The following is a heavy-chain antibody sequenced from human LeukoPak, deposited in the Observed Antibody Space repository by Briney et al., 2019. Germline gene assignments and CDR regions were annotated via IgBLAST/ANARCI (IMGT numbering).Heavy chain of an antibody. CDR2: IYYSGNT. CDR1: GGSISSYY. D-gene: IGHD3-22*01. Sequence: SETLALTCTVSGGSISSYYWSWIRQPPGKGPEWSGYIYYSGNTNYNPSLKSCVTISVDTSKNQFSLKLSSVTAADTAVYYCAGHYYDSTGLYYFDYWGQGTLVTVSS. CDR3: AGHYYDSTGLYYFDY. V-gene: IGHV4-59*08. J-gene: IGHJ4*02.